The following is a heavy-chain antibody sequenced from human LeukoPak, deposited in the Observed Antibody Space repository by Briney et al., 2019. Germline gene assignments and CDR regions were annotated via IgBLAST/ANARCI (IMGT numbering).Heavy chain of an antibody. CDR2: INHCGST. CDR1: GGSFSGYY. J-gene: IGHJ6*03. D-gene: IGHD4-23*01. Sequence: SETLSLTCAVYGGSFSGYYWSWIRQPPGKGLEWIGEINHCGSTNYNPSLKSRVTISVDTSKNQFSLKLSSVTAADTAVYYCARWYGGNYYYYYMDVWGKGTTVTVSS. CDR3: ARWYGGNYYYYYMDV. V-gene: IGHV4-34*01.